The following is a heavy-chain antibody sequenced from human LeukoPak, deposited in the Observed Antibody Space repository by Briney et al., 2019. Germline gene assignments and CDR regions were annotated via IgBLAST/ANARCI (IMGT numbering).Heavy chain of an antibody. J-gene: IGHJ4*02. V-gene: IGHV1-2*04. CDR2: INPNSGGT. CDR3: ARRPFSSGYYFYYFDN. Sequence: ASVNVSCKASGYTFTSYYMHWVRQAPGQGLEWMGWINPNSGGTNYAQKFQGWVTMTRDTSISTAYMELSRLRSEDTAVYYCARRPFSSGYYFYYFDNWGQGTLVTVSS. CDR1: GYTFTSYY. D-gene: IGHD3-22*01.